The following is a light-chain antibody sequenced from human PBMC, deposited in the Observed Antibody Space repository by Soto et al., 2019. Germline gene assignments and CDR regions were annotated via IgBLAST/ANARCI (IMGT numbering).Light chain of an antibody. V-gene: IGKV4-1*01. J-gene: IGKJ3*01. CDR1: QNVLYSSNNKNY. CDR3: QQYFSTPLT. CDR2: WAS. Sequence: DFVMTQSPDSLAVSLGERATINCKSSQNVLYSSNNKNYLAWYQQKPRQPPKLLIYWASTRNSGVPDRFSGSGSRTDFTLTISSLRAEDVAVYYCQQYFSTPLTFGPGTKVDI.